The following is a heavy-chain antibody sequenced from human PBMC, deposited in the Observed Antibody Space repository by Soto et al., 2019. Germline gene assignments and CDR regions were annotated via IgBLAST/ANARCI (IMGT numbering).Heavy chain of an antibody. Sequence: GGSLRLSCAASGFTFGNYAMSWVRQAPGKGLEWVSAISVSGGSTYYADSVKGRFTISRDNSNNTLYLQMNSLRAEDTAVYYCAKVGYTSGFDAFDIWGQGTMVTVSS. D-gene: IGHD6-19*01. CDR1: GFTFGNYA. CDR2: ISVSGGST. J-gene: IGHJ3*02. V-gene: IGHV3-23*01. CDR3: AKVGYTSGFDAFDI.